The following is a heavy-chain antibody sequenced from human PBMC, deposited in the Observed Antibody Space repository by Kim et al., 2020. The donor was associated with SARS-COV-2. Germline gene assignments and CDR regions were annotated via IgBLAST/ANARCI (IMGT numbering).Heavy chain of an antibody. Sequence: GGSLRLSCAASQFTFSSYAMHWVCQAPGKGLERVSVISYDGSNKYYADSVKGRFTISRDNSKNTLYLQMNSLRAEDTALYYCARGGSWGVSWGQGTLVTVSS. V-gene: IGHV3-30-3*01. D-gene: IGHD3-16*01. CDR2: ISYDGSNK. J-gene: IGHJ5*02. CDR1: QFTFSSYA. CDR3: ARGGSWGVS.